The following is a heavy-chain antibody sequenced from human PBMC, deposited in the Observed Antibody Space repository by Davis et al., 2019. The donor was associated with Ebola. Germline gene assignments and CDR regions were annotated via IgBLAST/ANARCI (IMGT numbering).Heavy chain of an antibody. CDR2: FDPEDGET. V-gene: IGHV1-24*01. CDR3: ATLNVGYCSSTSCYRWFDP. CDR1: GYTLTELS. J-gene: IGHJ5*02. Sequence: ASVKVSCKVSGYTLTELSMHWVRQAPGKGLEWMGGFDPEDGETIYAQKFQGRVTMTEDTSTDTAYMELSSLRSEDTAVYYCATLNVGYCSSTSCYRWFDPWGQGTLVTVSS. D-gene: IGHD2-2*01.